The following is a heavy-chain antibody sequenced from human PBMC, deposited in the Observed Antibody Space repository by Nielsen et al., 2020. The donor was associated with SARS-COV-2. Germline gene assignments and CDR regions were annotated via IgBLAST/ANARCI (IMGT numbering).Heavy chain of an antibody. D-gene: IGHD4-11*01. CDR2: ISGSGGST. CDR1: GFTFSSYA. CDR3: AKRSRYDYSNY. J-gene: IGHJ4*02. Sequence: GESLKISCAASGFTFSSYAMSWVRQAPGKGLEWVSAISGSGGSTYYADSVKGRFTISRDNSKNTLYLQMNSLRAEDTAVYYCAKRSRYDYSNYWGQGTLVTVSS. V-gene: IGHV3-23*01.